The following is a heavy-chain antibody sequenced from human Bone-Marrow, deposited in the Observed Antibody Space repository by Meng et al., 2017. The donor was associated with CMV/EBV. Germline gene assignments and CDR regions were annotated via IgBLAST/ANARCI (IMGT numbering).Heavy chain of an antibody. Sequence: ASVKVSCKASGYTFTGYYMHWVRQAPGQGLEWMGIINPSGGSTSYAQKFQGRVTMTRDTSISTAYMELSRLRSDDTAVYYCTSGDWGAFDIWGQGTIVTVSS. CDR1: GYTFTGYY. CDR2: INPSGGST. CDR3: TSGDWGAFDI. J-gene: IGHJ3*02. D-gene: IGHD2-21*02. V-gene: IGHV1-46*03.